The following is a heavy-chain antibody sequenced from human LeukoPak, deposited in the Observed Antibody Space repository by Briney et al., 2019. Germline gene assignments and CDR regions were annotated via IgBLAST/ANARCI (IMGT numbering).Heavy chain of an antibody. CDR2: IYYSGST. Sequence: SETLSLTCTVSGGSISSYYWSWIRQPPGKGLEWIGYIYYSGSTNYNPSLKSRVTISVDTSKNQFSLKLSSVTAADTAVYYCARVDKYLRGHFDYWGQGTLVTVSS. CDR1: GGSISSYY. V-gene: IGHV4-59*01. CDR3: ARVDKYLRGHFDY. J-gene: IGHJ4*02. D-gene: IGHD3-16*01.